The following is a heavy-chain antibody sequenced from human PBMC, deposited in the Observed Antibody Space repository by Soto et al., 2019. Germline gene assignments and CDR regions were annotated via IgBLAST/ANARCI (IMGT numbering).Heavy chain of an antibody. D-gene: IGHD2-2*02. CDR1: GGSFSGYY. CDR2: INHSGST. J-gene: IGHJ6*02. V-gene: IGHV4-34*01. Sequence: PSETLSLTCAVYGGSFSGYYWSWIRQPPGKGLEWIGEINHSGSTNYNPSLKSRVTISVDTSKNQFSLKLSSVTAADTAVYYCARGTGYCSSTSCYTLYYYYYGMDVWGQGTTVTVSS. CDR3: ARGTGYCSSTSCYTLYYYYYGMDV.